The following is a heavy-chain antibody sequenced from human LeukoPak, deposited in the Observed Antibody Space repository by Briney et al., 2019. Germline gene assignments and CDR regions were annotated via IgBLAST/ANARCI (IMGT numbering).Heavy chain of an antibody. CDR3: ARDYGRGSYGY. Sequence: PSETLSLTCTVSGGSISSSSYYWGWIRQPPGKGLKWIGSIYYSGSTYYNPSLKSRVTISVDTSKNQFSLKLSSVTAADTAVYYCARDYGRGSYGYWGQGTLVTVSS. D-gene: IGHD3-16*01. CDR1: GGSISSSSYY. V-gene: IGHV4-39*07. CDR2: IYYSGST. J-gene: IGHJ4*02.